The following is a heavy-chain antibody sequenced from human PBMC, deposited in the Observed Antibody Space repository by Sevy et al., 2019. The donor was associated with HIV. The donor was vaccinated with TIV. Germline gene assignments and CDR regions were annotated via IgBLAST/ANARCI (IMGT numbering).Heavy chain of an antibody. Sequence: GGSLRLSCAASGFTFSSYAMHWVRQAPGKGLEWVAVISYDGSNKYYADSVKGRFTISRANSKNTLYLQMNSLRAEDTAVYYCARSVLWFVELGGNMDYWGQGTLVTVSS. CDR2: ISYDGSNK. V-gene: IGHV3-30*04. J-gene: IGHJ4*02. D-gene: IGHD3-10*01. CDR1: GFTFSSYA. CDR3: ARSVLWFVELGGNMDY.